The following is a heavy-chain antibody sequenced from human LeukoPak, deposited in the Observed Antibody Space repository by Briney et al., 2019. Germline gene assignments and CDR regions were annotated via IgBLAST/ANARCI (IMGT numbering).Heavy chain of an antibody. J-gene: IGHJ6*02. CDR1: GFTFDDYA. Sequence: GGSLRLSCAASGFTFDDYAMHWVRQAPGKGLEWVSGISWNSGSIGYADSVKGRFTISRDNAKSSLYLQMNSLRAEDTALYYCAKESYCSSTSCYPDYYYGMDVWGQGTTVTVSS. CDR2: ISWNSGSI. CDR3: AKESYCSSTSCYPDYYYGMDV. V-gene: IGHV3-9*01. D-gene: IGHD2-2*01.